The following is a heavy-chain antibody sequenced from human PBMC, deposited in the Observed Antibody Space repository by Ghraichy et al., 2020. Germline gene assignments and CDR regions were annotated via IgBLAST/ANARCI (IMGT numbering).Heavy chain of an antibody. Sequence: ASVKVSCKASGYTFTGYYMHWVRQAPGQGLEWMGWINPNSGGTNYAQKFQGWVTMTRDTSISTAYMELSRLRSDDTAVYYCARSTMIVVVPLGGMDVWGQGTTVTISS. CDR2: INPNSGGT. CDR1: GYTFTGYY. CDR3: ARSTMIVVVPLGGMDV. D-gene: IGHD3-22*01. V-gene: IGHV1-2*04. J-gene: IGHJ6*02.